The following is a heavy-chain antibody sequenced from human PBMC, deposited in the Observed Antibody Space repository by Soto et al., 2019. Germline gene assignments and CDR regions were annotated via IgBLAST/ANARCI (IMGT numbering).Heavy chain of an antibody. D-gene: IGHD6-13*01. J-gene: IGHJ4*02. V-gene: IGHV3-23*01. Sequence: EVQLLESGRGLVQPGGSLRLSCAASGFTFSSYAMSWVRQAPGKGLEWVSAISGSGGSTYYADSVKGRFTISRDNSKNTLYLQMNSLRAEDTAVSYCTKENGYSRSWFESAYSGQGTLVTVSS. CDR2: ISGSGGST. CDR1: GFTFSSYA. CDR3: TKENGYSRSWFESAY.